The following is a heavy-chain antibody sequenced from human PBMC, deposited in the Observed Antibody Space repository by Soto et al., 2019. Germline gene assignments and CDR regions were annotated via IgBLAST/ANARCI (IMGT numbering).Heavy chain of an antibody. CDR1: GLTIRSASYD. Sequence: TSETLSLTCAVSGLTIRSASYDGTWIRQHPGKGLEWVGNIYYNGSTYYSPSLKSRVTLWLDTSKNQFSLRLTSVTAADTAVYYCARYRTSGSWSKFDYWGQGPLVTVSS. V-gene: IGHV4-31*11. CDR2: IYYNGST. D-gene: IGHD6-13*01. J-gene: IGHJ4*02. CDR3: ARYRTSGSWSKFDY.